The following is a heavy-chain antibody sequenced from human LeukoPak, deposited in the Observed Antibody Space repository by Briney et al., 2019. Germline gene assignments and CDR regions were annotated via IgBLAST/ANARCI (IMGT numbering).Heavy chain of an antibody. D-gene: IGHD3-10*01. CDR1: GGSISSGGYS. V-gene: IGHV4-30-2*01. J-gene: IGHJ5*02. CDR3: ARGSMVRGIVRWFDP. CDR2: IYHSGST. Sequence: SQTLSLTCAVSGGSISSGGYSWSWIRQPPGKGLEWIGYIYHSGSTYYNPSLKGRVTISVDRSKNQFSLKLSSVTAADTAVYYCARGSMVRGIVRWFDPWGQGTLVTVSP.